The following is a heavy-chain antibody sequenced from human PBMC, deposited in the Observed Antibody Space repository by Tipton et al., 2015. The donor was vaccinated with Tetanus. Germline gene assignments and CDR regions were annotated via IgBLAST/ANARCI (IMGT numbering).Heavy chain of an antibody. J-gene: IGHJ6*02. Sequence: GSLRLSCAASGFTFSSYSMNWVRQAPGKRLEWVSSISSSSSYIYYADSVKGRFTISRDNAKNSLYLQMNSLRAEDTAVYYCARENGGYDYYYYYGMDVWGQGTTVTVSS. CDR3: ARENGGYDYYYYYGMDV. CDR1: GFTFSSYS. D-gene: IGHD5-12*01. V-gene: IGHV3-21*01. CDR2: ISSSSSYI.